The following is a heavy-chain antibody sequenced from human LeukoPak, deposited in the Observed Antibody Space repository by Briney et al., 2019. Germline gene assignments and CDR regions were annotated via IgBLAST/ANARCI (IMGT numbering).Heavy chain of an antibody. J-gene: IGHJ5*02. D-gene: IGHD6-19*01. CDR1: GGSIISSSYY. Sequence: SETLSLTCTVSGGSIISSSYYWGWIRQPPGKGLEWIGSIYYSGSTYYNPSLRGRATISVDTSNNQFYLRLSSVTAADTAVYYCARRGYSSGSNWFDPWGQGTLVTVSS. CDR3: ARRGYSSGSNWFDP. V-gene: IGHV4-39*07. CDR2: IYYSGST.